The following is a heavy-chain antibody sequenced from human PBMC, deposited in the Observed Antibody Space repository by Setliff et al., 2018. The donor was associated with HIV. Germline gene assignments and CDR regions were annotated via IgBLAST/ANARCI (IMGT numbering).Heavy chain of an antibody. CDR1: GFTFSSYW. Sequence: GGSLRLSCEASGFTFSSYWMIWVRQAPEKGLEWVANINQDGSEKQYVDSVKGRFTVSRDNAKNSLYLQMNSLRVEDTAVYYCARPLGRGLDYWGQGILVTVS. D-gene: IGHD7-27*01. CDR3: ARPLGRGLDY. J-gene: IGHJ4*02. V-gene: IGHV3-7*05. CDR2: INQDGSEK.